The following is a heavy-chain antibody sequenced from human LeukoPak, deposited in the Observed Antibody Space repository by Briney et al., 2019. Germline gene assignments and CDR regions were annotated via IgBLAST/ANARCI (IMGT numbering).Heavy chain of an antibody. Sequence: PSETLSLTCAVSGYSISSGYYWGWIRQPPGKGLEWIGYIYYRGSTNYNPSLKSRVTISVDTSKNQFSLKLSSVTAADTAVYYCARASGAYCSGGSCYLGFDYWGQGTLVTVSS. J-gene: IGHJ4*02. CDR1: GYSISSGYY. CDR2: IYYRGST. D-gene: IGHD2-15*01. CDR3: ARASGAYCSGGSCYLGFDY. V-gene: IGHV4-61*01.